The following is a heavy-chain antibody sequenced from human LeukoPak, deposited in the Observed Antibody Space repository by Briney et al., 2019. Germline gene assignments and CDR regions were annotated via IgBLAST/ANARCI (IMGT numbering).Heavy chain of an antibody. CDR1: GGSFSGYY. Sequence: LSEPLSLTCAVSGGSFSGYYWSWIRQPPGKGLEWIGEINHSGSTNYNPSLKSRVTISVDTSKNQFSLKLSSVTAADTAVYYCARRRMIVVVNNWFDPWGQGTLVTVSS. J-gene: IGHJ5*02. V-gene: IGHV4-34*01. CDR2: INHSGST. CDR3: ARRRMIVVVNNWFDP. D-gene: IGHD3-22*01.